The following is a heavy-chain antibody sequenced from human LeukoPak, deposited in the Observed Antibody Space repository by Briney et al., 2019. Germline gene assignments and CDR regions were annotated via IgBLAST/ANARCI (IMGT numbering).Heavy chain of an antibody. CDR1: GFTFTRYT. CDR2: ISGSSGTT. V-gene: IGHV3-23*01. D-gene: IGHD3-10*01. J-gene: IGHJ5*02. CDR3: ANLEITMVRGP. Sequence: GGSLRLSCAASGFTFTRYTISWVRQAPGKGLDWVSGISGSSGTTYYADSVKGRFTISKDNSKNTVYLQMNSLRAEDTAVYYCANLEITMVRGPWGQGTLVTVSS.